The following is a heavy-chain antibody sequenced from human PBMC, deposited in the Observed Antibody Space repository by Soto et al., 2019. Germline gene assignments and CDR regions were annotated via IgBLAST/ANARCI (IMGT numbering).Heavy chain of an antibody. J-gene: IGHJ4*02. V-gene: IGHV3-48*01. CDR3: ARDRGSISTLVLCEC. D-gene: IGHD3-16*01. CDR2: IRSSSSTI. Sequence: EVQLVESGGGWVQPGGSLRLACAASGFIFGSYGMNWVRQAPGKGLEWVLYIRSSSSTIYTADSVKGRFTISRDNVKNSLYLQMSSLSADDTAVYYCARDRGSISTLVLCECWGQGTLVNVSS. CDR1: GFIFGSYG.